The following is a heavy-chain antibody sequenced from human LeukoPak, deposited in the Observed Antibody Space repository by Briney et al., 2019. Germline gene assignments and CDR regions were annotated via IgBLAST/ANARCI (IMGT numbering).Heavy chain of an antibody. CDR1: GYRFTEYW. V-gene: IGHV5-51*01. CDR3: ARGAAGTTPDYYYFGLDV. J-gene: IGHJ6*02. D-gene: IGHD1-7*01. Sequence: GASLEISFNGSGYRFTEYWLGWVRPVPGEGPEWVGVIYPRDSDTRYSPSFQGQVTISADKSINTAHLQWSSLKASDTAMYYCARGAAGTTPDYYYFGLDVWGQGTTVRVSS. CDR2: IYPRDSDT.